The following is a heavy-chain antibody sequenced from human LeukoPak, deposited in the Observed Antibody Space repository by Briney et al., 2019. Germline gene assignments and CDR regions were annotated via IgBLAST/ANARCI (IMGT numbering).Heavy chain of an antibody. Sequence: SETLCRTCTGSGGSISSYYWSWIGQPPGKGLGWIGYIYYSGSTNYNPSLKSRVTISVDTSKNQFSLKLTSVTTADTAMYYCARFSVVFDAFDIWGQGTVVTVSS. CDR3: ARFSVVFDAFDI. D-gene: IGHD2/OR15-2a*01. V-gene: IGHV4-59*01. CDR1: GGSISSYY. J-gene: IGHJ3*02. CDR2: IYYSGST.